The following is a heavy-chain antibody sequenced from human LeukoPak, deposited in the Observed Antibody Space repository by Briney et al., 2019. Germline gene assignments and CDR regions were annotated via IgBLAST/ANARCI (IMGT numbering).Heavy chain of an antibody. D-gene: IGHD3-10*02. CDR1: GFTFSSYE. V-gene: IGHV3-48*03. J-gene: IGHJ6*04. CDR2: ISSSGSTI. CDR3: AELGITMIGGV. Sequence: AGGSLTLSCAASGFTFSSYEMNWVRQAPGKGLEWISYISSSGSTIYYAASVKGRFTISRDNAKNSLYLQMNSLRAEDTAVYYCAELGITMIGGVWGKGTTVTISS.